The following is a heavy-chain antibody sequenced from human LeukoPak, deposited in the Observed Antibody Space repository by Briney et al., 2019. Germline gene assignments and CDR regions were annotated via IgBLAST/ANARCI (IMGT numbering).Heavy chain of an antibody. D-gene: IGHD5-24*01. CDR3: TNRPSTDGYNT. V-gene: IGHV3-23*01. CDR1: GFTFSTYA. J-gene: IGHJ5*02. CDR2: ISGSGGNK. Sequence: PGGSLRLSCAVSGFTFSTYAMSWVRQAPGKGLEWVAVISGSGGNKYYADSVKGRFTISRDNFKNTLYLQMNSLRAEDTALYYCTNRPSTDGYNTWGQGTLVTVSS.